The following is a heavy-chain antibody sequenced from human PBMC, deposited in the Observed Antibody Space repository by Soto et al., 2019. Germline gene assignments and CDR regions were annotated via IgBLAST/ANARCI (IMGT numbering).Heavy chain of an antibody. CDR1: GGSFSGYY. CDR2: INHSGST. CDR3: ASLRYCSGGSCYSRYYMDV. J-gene: IGHJ6*03. Sequence: PSETLSLTCAVYGGSFSGYYWSWIRQPPGKGLEWIGEINHSGSTNYNPSLKSRVTISVDTSKNQFSLKLSSVTAADTAVYYCASLRYCSGGSCYSRYYMDVWGKGTTVTVSS. D-gene: IGHD2-15*01. V-gene: IGHV4-34*01.